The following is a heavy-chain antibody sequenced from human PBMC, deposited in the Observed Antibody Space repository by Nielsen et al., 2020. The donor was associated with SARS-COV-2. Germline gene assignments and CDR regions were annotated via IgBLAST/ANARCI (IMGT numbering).Heavy chain of an antibody. V-gene: IGHV4-31*03. CDR2: IYYSGST. CDR3: ARDYTDNYYGMDA. CDR1: GGSISSGGYY. J-gene: IGHJ6*02. D-gene: IGHD4-11*01. Sequence: SDTLSLTCTVSGGSISSGGYYWSWIRQHPGKGLAWIGYIYYSGSTYYNPSLKSRVTISVDTSKNQFSLKLSSVTAADTAVYYCARDYTDNYYGMDAWGQGTTVTVSS.